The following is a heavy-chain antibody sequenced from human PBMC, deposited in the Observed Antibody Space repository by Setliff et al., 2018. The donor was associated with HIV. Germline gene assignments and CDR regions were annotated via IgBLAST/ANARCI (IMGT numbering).Heavy chain of an antibody. V-gene: IGHV3-30*04. CDR1: GFTFSSYA. CDR2: ISYDGNNK. D-gene: IGHD3-22*01. CDR3: AKDFTSSGLMDV. J-gene: IGHJ6*03. Sequence: PGGSLRLSCAASGFTFSSYAMHWVRQAPGKGLEWVEVISYDGNNKYYADSVKGRFTISRDNAKNSLYLQMNSLRAEDTALYYCAKDFTSSGLMDVWGKGTTVTVSS.